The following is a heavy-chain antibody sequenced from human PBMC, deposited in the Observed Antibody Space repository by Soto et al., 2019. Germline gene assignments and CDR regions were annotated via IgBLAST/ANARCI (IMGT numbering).Heavy chain of an antibody. J-gene: IGHJ4*02. V-gene: IGHV1-8*01. D-gene: IGHD3-22*01. CDR3: ARGPLIFKPTYYYDSSGYRRFDY. CDR1: GYTFTSYD. CDR2: MKPNSGNT. Sequence: ASVKGSCKASGYTFTSYDINWLRQATGQGLEWMGWMKPNSGNTGYAQKFQGRVTMTRNTSISTAYMELSSLRSEDTAVYYCARGPLIFKPTYYYDSSGYRRFDYWGQGTLVTVSS.